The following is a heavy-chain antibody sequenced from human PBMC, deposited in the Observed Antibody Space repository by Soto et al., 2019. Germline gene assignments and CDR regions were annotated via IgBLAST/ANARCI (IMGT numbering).Heavy chain of an antibody. Sequence: GGSLRLSCAASGLTFSSYAMSWVRQAPGKGLEWVSFISSSGANTYDAVSVKGRFTISRDNSKNTLYLKMNSLRADDTAVYYCAKVKAGNYFYYWGRGTLFTVSS. CDR2: ISSSGANT. V-gene: IGHV3-23*01. CDR3: AKVKAGNYFYY. CDR1: GLTFSSYA. D-gene: IGHD6-19*01. J-gene: IGHJ4*02.